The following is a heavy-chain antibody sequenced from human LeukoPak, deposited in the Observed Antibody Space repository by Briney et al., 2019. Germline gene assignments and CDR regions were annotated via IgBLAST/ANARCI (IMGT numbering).Heavy chain of an antibody. CDR3: VRDPDY. CDR2: IHLSGST. J-gene: IGHJ4*02. V-gene: IGHV4-34*01. Sequence: SETLSLTCAVYGGSFSGYYWSWIRQPPGKGLEWIGEIHLSGSTNYNPSLKSRVTISVDTSKNQFSLKLSSVTAADTAVYYCVRDPDYWGQGTLVTVSS. CDR1: GGSFSGYY.